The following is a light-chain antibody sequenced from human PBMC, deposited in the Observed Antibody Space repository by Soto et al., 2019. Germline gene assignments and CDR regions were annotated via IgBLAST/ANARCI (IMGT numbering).Light chain of an antibody. Sequence: QSVLTQPPSVSAAPGLKVTISCSGRSSNIGNNYVSWYQQFPGTAPKVIIFDNDERPSGTPDRFSVSKSGTSATLVITELQTGDEADYYCGTWDSTLSSDVFGGGTKVTVL. CDR1: SSNIGNNY. CDR3: GTWDSTLSSDV. V-gene: IGLV1-51*01. CDR2: DND. J-gene: IGLJ3*02.